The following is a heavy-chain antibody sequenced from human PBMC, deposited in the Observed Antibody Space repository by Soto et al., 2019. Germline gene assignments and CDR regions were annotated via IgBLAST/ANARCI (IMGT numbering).Heavy chain of an antibody. Sequence: GGSLRLSCAASGFAFSSYAMHWVRQTPGKGLEYVSAISPQGGSTYYADSVKGRFTISRDDSKNTVYLQMSSLRPDDTAVYYCVNMMIARGAFDFWGQGTLVTVSS. CDR2: ISPQGGST. V-gene: IGHV3-64D*06. CDR3: VNMMIARGAFDF. D-gene: IGHD2-21*01. CDR1: GFAFSSYA. J-gene: IGHJ4*02.